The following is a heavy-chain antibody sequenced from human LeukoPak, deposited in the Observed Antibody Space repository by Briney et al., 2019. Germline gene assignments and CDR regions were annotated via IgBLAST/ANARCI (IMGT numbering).Heavy chain of an antibody. Sequence: GGSLRLSCAASGFTFSSYWMHWVRQAPGKGLVWVSRINSDGSSTSYADSVKGRFTVSRDNAKNTLYLQMNSLRAEDTAVYYCARFVLESYSGYDWGQGTLVTVSS. V-gene: IGHV3-74*01. CDR1: GFTFSSYW. CDR3: ARFVLESYSGYD. CDR2: INSDGSST. D-gene: IGHD5-12*01. J-gene: IGHJ4*02.